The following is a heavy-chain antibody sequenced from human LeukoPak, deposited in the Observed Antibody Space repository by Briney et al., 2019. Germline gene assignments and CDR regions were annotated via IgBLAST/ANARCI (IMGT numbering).Heavy chain of an antibody. CDR1: GDSISNYY. CDR3: AKAGITSSWYYFDY. CDR2: IHYSGHT. J-gene: IGHJ4*02. D-gene: IGHD6-13*01. Sequence: SETLSLTCTVSGDSISNYYWSWIRQPPGKGLEWIAYIHYSGHTNSNPSLKSRVTISIDTSKSQFSLELSSVTAADTAVYYCAKAGITSSWYYFDYWGQGTLVTVSS. V-gene: IGHV4-59*12.